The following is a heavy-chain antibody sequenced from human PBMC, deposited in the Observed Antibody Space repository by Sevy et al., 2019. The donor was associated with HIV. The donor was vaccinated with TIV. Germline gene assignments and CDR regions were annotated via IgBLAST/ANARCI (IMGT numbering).Heavy chain of an antibody. CDR3: AKDCSGGSCYFDY. CDR1: GFTFSSSG. Sequence: GGSLRLSCTASGFTFSSSGMHWVRQAPGEGLEWVAVIWYDGRNKYYGDSVKGRFTISRDNSKNTLYLQMNSLRAEDTAVYYCAKDCSGGSCYFDYWGQGTLVTVSS. D-gene: IGHD2-15*01. V-gene: IGHV3-33*06. J-gene: IGHJ4*02. CDR2: IWYDGRNK.